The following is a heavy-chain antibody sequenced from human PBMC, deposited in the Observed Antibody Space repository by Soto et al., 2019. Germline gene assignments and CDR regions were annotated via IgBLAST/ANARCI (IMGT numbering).Heavy chain of an antibody. CDR3: ARHPYSGYDFDY. Sequence: SETLSLTCTVSGGSISSSSYYWGWIRQPPGKGLEWIGSIFYSGSTQYNPSLKSRVSMSVDTSKEQFSLRLSSVTAADTAVYYCARHPYSGYDFDYWGQGTLVTVSS. CDR1: GGSISSSSYY. J-gene: IGHJ4*02. D-gene: IGHD5-12*01. CDR2: IFYSGST. V-gene: IGHV4-39*01.